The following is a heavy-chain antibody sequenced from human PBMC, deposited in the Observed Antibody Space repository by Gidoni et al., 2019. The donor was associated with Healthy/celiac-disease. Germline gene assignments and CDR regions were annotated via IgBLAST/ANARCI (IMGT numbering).Heavy chain of an antibody. D-gene: IGHD4-17*01. Sequence: VQLLASGGGVVQPGRSLRLPWAAAGFTFRRSGMHWVRQAPGKGLEWVAVISYDGSNKYYADSVKGRFTISRDNSKNTLYLQMNSLRAEDTAVYYCAKDPTTVTSLLGGLLDYWGQGTLVTVSS. CDR1: GFTFRRSG. V-gene: IGHV3-30*18. J-gene: IGHJ4*02. CDR3: AKDPTTVTSLLGGLLDY. CDR2: ISYDGSNK.